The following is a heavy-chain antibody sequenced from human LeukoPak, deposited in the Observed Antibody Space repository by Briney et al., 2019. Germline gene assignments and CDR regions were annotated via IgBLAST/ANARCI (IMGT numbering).Heavy chain of an antibody. D-gene: IGHD4-17*01. J-gene: IGHJ5*02. CDR2: ISAYNGNT. CDR1: GYTFTSYG. CDR3: ARRGEDYGDYDGWFDP. V-gene: IGHV1-18*01. Sequence: GASVKVSCKASGYTFTSYGISWVRQAPGQGLEWMGWISAYNGNTNYAQKLQGRVTMTTDTSTSTAYMELRSLRSEDTAMYYCARRGEDYGDYDGWFDPWGQGTLVTVSS.